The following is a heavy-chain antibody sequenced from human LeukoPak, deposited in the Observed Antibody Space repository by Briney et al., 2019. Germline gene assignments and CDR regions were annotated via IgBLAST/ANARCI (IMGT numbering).Heavy chain of an antibody. CDR2: INTNSGNT. Sequence: ASVKVSCKASGYTFTTYDINWVRQAPGEGLEWMGYINTNSGNTGYARKFQGRVTITRTTSISTVYMELRSLRYEDTAVYYCARRSGSGRNPFHIWGHGTLVTVSS. CDR3: ARRSGSGRNPFHI. J-gene: IGHJ3*02. D-gene: IGHD3-10*01. V-gene: IGHV1-8*03. CDR1: GYTFTTYD.